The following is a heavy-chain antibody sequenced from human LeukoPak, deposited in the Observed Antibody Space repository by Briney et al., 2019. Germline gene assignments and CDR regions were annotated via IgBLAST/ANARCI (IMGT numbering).Heavy chain of an antibody. D-gene: IGHD6-13*01. CDR1: GGSISNYW. J-gene: IGHJ4*02. CDR3: ARGYSSSSNYFDY. V-gene: IGHV4-59*01. CDR2: VFDSGGT. Sequence: PSETLSLTCTVSGGSISNYWWSWIRQPPGKGLEWIGYVFDSGGTNYNPSLKSRVTTSVDTSKKQFSLKLSSVTAADTAVYYCARGYSSSSNYFDYWGQGTLVTVSS.